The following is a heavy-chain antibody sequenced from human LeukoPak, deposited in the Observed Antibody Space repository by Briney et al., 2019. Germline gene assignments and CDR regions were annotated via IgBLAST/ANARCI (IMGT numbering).Heavy chain of an antibody. J-gene: IGHJ4*02. CDR1: GYTFTGYY. CDR3: ARDLDSGSYYLEFDY. CDR2: INPNSGGT. D-gene: IGHD1-26*01. Sequence: GASVKVSCKASGYTFTGYYMHWVRQAPGQGLEWMGWINPNSGGTNYAQKFQGRVTMTRDTSISTAYMELSRLRSDDTAVYYCARDLDSGSYYLEFDYWGQGTLVTVSS. V-gene: IGHV1-2*02.